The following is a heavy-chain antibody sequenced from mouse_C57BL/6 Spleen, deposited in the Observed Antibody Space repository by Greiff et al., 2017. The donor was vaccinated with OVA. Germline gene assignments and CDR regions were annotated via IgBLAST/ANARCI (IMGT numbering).Heavy chain of an antibody. CDR3: ARERTLGFAY. V-gene: IGHV1-82*01. CDR1: GYAFSSSW. Sequence: QVQLQQSGPELVKPGASVKISCKASGYAFSSSWMNWVKQRPGKGLEWIGRIYPGDGDTNYNGKFKGKAILTAYKSSSTAYMQLSSLTSEDSAVYFCARERTLGFAYWGQGTLVTVSA. CDR2: IYPGDGDT. J-gene: IGHJ3*01.